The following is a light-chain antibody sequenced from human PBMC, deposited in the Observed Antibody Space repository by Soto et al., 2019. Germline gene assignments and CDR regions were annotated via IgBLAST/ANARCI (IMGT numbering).Light chain of an antibody. V-gene: IGLV1-40*01. CDR1: SSNIGAGYD. CDR3: QSYDSSLSGFVX. CDR2: GNS. J-gene: IGLJ2*01. Sequence: QSVLTQPPSVSGAPGQRVTISCTGSSSNIGAGYDVHWYQQLPGTAPKLLIYGNSNRPSGVPDRFSGSKSGTSASLAITGLQAEDEADYYCQSYDSSLSGFVXFGGXXKVTVL.